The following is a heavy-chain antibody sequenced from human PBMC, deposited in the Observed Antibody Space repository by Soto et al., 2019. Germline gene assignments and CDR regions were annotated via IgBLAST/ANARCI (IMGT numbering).Heavy chain of an antibody. V-gene: IGHV4-59*01. J-gene: IGHJ5*02. CDR3: AGSYADYDWANWFDP. CDR1: GGSISSYY. Sequence: QVQLQESGPGLVKPSETLSLTCTVSGGSISSYYWSWIRQPPGKGLEWIGYIYYSGSTNYNPSLKSRVTISVDTSKNQFSLKLSSVTAADTAVYYCAGSYADYDWANWFDPWGQGTLVTVYS. CDR2: IYYSGST. D-gene: IGHD4-17*01.